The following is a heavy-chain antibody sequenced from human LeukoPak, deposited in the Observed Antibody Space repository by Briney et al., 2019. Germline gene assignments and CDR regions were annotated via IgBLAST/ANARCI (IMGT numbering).Heavy chain of an antibody. D-gene: IGHD6-13*01. CDR1: GGSISSYY. CDR3: ARAIAASLFDP. V-gene: IGHV4-59*01. J-gene: IGHJ5*02. Sequence: SETLSLTCAVSGGSISSYYWSWIRQPPGKGLEWIGYIYYSGSTNYNPSLKSRVTISVDTSKNQFSQKLSSVTAADTAVYYCARAIAASLFDPWGQGTLVTVSS. CDR2: IYYSGST.